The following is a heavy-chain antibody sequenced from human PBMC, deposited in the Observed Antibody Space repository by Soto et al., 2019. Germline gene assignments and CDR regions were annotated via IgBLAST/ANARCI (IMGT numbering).Heavy chain of an antibody. Sequence: ASVKVSCKASGYSFTNYGVTWVRQAPGQGLEWMGWISAFNGNTHYAQNLQGRVTMTTDASTRTAYMELRSLRSDDTAVYYCARDRGVAPPVAGNTHYYYYMDVWGKGTTVTFSS. D-gene: IGHD6-19*01. CDR2: ISAFNGNT. CDR3: ARDRGVAPPVAGNTHYYYYMDV. V-gene: IGHV1-18*01. CDR1: GYSFTNYG. J-gene: IGHJ6*03.